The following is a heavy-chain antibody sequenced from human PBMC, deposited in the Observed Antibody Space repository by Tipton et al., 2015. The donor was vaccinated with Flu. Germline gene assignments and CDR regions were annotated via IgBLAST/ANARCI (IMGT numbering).Heavy chain of an antibody. CDR1: NFSITSGYY. CDR3: ARCYVGYPHIY. CDR2: IYYSGNT. J-gene: IGHJ4*02. V-gene: IGHV4-38-2*02. Sequence: VKPSETLSLTCSVSNFSITSGYYWGWIRQPPGKGLEWIGSIYYSGNTYYNPSLESRVTISVDTSKNHFSLRLTSVTATDTAIYYCARCYVGYPHIYWGQGSLVTVSS. D-gene: IGHD2-2*01.